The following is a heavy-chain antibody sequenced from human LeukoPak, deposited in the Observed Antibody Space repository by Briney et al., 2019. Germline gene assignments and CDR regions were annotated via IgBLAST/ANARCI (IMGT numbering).Heavy chain of an antibody. Sequence: GGSLRLSCAASGFTFSSYAMHWVRQAPGKGLEWVAVISYDGSNKYYADSVKGRFTISRDNSKNTLYLQMNSLRAEDTAVYYCARGGVFAPPSACGMDVWGKGTTVTVSS. CDR2: ISYDGSNK. CDR1: GFTFSSYA. V-gene: IGHV3-30*04. D-gene: IGHD6-13*01. CDR3: ARGGVFAPPSACGMDV. J-gene: IGHJ6*04.